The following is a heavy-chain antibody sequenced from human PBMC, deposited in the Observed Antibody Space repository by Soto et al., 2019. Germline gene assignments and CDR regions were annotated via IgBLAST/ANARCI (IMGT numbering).Heavy chain of an antibody. CDR2: IKNKADGGTT. Sequence: EVQLVESGGDLVKPGGCLRLSCAASGINFPNAWMSWVRQAPGKGLEWVGRIKNKADGGTTDYAAPVRGRFTISRDDSKNMLFLQMNSLETEDTAVYYCTTDPGDYEDFWGRGTLVTVSS. CDR3: TTDPGDYEDF. V-gene: IGHV3-15*01. CDR1: GINFPNAW. D-gene: IGHD4-17*01. J-gene: IGHJ4*02.